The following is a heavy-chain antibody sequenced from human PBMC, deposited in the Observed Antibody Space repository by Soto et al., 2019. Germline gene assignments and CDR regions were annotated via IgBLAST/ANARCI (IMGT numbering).Heavy chain of an antibody. Sequence: XETLSLTCVVSGGSFSDYKWTWIRQSPEKGLEWIGEIRHNGDTNSKPSLRSRLTMSLDTSKNQFSLRLSSVTSADTAVYFCAGGPDYGDYDAWGQGTLVTVSS. D-gene: IGHD4-17*01. J-gene: IGHJ5*02. CDR1: GGSFSDYK. V-gene: IGHV4-34*01. CDR2: IRHNGDT. CDR3: AGGPDYGDYDA.